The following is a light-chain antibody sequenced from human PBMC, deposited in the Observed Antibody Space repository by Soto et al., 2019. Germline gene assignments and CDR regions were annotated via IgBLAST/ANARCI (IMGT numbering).Light chain of an antibody. Sequence: EIVLTQSPATLSLSPGERATLSCRASQSVSSYLAWYQQKPGQAPRLLIYDASNRATGIPARFSGSGSGTDFTLTISSLEPEDFAVYHCQQRSNWPHLTFGGGTKVEIK. J-gene: IGKJ4*01. CDR1: QSVSSY. CDR2: DAS. V-gene: IGKV3-11*01. CDR3: QQRSNWPHLT.